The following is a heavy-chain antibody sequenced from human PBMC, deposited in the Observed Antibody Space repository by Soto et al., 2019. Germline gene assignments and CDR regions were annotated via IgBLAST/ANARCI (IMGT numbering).Heavy chain of an antibody. Sequence: GGSLRLSCAASGFTFSSYAMSWVRQAPGKGLEWVSVIRCDGSNKYYADSVKGRFTISRDNSKNTLYLQMNSLRAEDTAVFYCARDQNFWSGYPSHFDYWGQGTLVTVSS. CDR3: ARDQNFWSGYPSHFDY. CDR2: IRCDGSNK. J-gene: IGHJ4*02. V-gene: IGHV3-33*08. D-gene: IGHD3-3*01. CDR1: GFTFSSYA.